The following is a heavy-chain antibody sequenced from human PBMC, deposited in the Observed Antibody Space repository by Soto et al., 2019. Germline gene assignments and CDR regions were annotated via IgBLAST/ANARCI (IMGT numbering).Heavy chain of an antibody. J-gene: IGHJ6*02. D-gene: IGHD5-12*01. Sequence: GAPVKVSCKAPRGTFSSYSISWARHATGQGLEWMGGIIPNFGTTNYAQKLQGRVTMTTDKSTSTAYMELRSLRSDDTAVYYCARDGDFSSGYDSNYYYGMDVWGQGTTVTVS. CDR3: ARDGDFSSGYDSNYYYGMDV. CDR2: IIPNFGTT. V-gene: IGHV1-69*05. CDR1: RGTFSSYS.